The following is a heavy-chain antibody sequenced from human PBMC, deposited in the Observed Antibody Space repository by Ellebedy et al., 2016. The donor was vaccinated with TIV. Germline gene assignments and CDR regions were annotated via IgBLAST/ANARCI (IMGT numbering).Heavy chain of an antibody. Sequence: GESLKISCAASGFTFNNYGMHWVRQAPGKGLEWVSFICSVTDDIEYADSVRGRFAISRDNAKNSLYLQMDSLRPEDTAVYYCARGTVYGSGSYFGDYWGLGILVTVSS. CDR2: ICSVTDDI. CDR1: GFTFNNYG. V-gene: IGHV3-21*01. CDR3: ARGTVYGSGSYFGDY. D-gene: IGHD3-10*01. J-gene: IGHJ4*02.